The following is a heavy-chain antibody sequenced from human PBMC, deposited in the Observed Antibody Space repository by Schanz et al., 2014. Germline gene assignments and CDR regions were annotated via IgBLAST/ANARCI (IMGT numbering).Heavy chain of an antibody. D-gene: IGHD6-25*01. CDR2: LSEGGGGT. Sequence: EVQLVESGGGVVQPGRSLRLSCAASGFVFGDYYMTWIRQAPGKGLEWVSALSEGGGGTHYADSVRGRFTISSDSSKNTLYLQMSSLRADDTAVYYCAKVRYSSGWRGDYFDEWGQGTLVTVAS. CDR3: AKVRYSSGWRGDYFDE. V-gene: IGHV3-23*04. CDR1: GFVFGDYY. J-gene: IGHJ4*02.